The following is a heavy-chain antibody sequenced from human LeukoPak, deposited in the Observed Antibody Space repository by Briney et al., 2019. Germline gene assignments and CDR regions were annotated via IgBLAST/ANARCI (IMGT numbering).Heavy chain of an antibody. Sequence: ASVKVSCKASDYTFTNFGISWVRQAPGQGLEWMGWISAYNGNTNYAQKLQGRVTMTTDTSTSTAYMELRSLRSDDTAVYYCARDHTAHGYNYGLPYYWGQGTLVTVSS. V-gene: IGHV1-18*01. D-gene: IGHD5-18*01. J-gene: IGHJ4*02. CDR1: DYTFTNFG. CDR3: ARDHTAHGYNYGLPYY. CDR2: ISAYNGNT.